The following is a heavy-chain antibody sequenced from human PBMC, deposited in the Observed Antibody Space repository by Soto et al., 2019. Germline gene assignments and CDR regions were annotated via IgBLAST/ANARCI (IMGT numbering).Heavy chain of an antibody. CDR1: GGIFSSFS. V-gene: IGHV1-69*01. Sequence: QVQLVQSGAEVKTPGSSVEVSCKASGGIFSSFSITWVRQVPGHGLEWMGGIIPMTGTPNYAEKFQGRLTLTADASTRTAYLVLSSLKSEDTAVYYCARGPIFPGATSWLDPLGQGTVVIVSS. CDR2: IIPMTGTP. D-gene: IGHD1-1*01. CDR3: ARGPIFPGATSWLDP. J-gene: IGHJ5*02.